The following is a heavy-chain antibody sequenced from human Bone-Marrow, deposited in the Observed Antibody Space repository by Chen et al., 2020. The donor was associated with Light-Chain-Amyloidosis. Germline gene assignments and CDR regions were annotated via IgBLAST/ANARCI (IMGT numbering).Heavy chain of an antibody. D-gene: IGHD1-26*01. J-gene: IGHJ4*02. CDR1: GYSLTEVS. CDR2: FDPDDGER. Sequence: QVQLEQSGAEVKKPGASVKVSCKVSGYSLTEVSMHWVRQGPGKGLEWMGSFDPDDGERICAQKFQGRVTMTEDTSTDTAYMELSSLRSEDTAVYYCATPWSSGAAFDYWGQGTLVTVSS. CDR3: ATPWSSGAAFDY. V-gene: IGHV1-24*01.